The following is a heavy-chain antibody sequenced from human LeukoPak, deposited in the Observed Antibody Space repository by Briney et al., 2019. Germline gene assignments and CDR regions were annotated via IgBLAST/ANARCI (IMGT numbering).Heavy chain of an antibody. D-gene: IGHD6-13*01. CDR2: IYSGGST. CDR1: GFTVSGNY. CDR3: AREYSSSWFIFDY. Sequence: GGSLRLSCAASGFTVSGNYMSWVRQAPGKGLEWVSVIYSGGSTYADSVKGRFTISRDNSKNTLYLQMNSLRAEDTAVYYCAREYSSSWFIFDYWGQGTLVTVSS. J-gene: IGHJ4*02. V-gene: IGHV3-66*01.